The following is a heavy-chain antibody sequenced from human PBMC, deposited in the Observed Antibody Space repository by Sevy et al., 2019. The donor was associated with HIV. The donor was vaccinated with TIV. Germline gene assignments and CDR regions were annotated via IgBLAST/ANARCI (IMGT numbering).Heavy chain of an antibody. V-gene: IGHV3-21*01. CDR1: GFTFSSYS. CDR3: ARALTADWYFDL. D-gene: IGHD6-19*01. Sequence: GESLKISCAASGFTFSSYSMNWVRQAPGKGLEWVSSISSSSSYIYYADSVKGRFTISRDNAKNSLYLQMNSLRAEDTAVYYCARALTADWYFDLWGRGTLVTVSS. CDR2: ISSSSSYI. J-gene: IGHJ2*01.